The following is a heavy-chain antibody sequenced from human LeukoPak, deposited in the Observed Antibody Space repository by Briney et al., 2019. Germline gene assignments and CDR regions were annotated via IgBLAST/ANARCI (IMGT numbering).Heavy chain of an antibody. Sequence: GGSLRLSCAASGFTFSSYSMSWVRQAPGKGLEWVGNIKEDGGEIYYVDPVMGRFTISRDNAKNSLYLQMNSLRAEDTAVYYCARRGMAGSIDYWAQGTLVTVSS. CDR1: GFTFSSYS. CDR3: ARRGMAGSIDY. V-gene: IGHV3-7*01. CDR2: IKEDGGEI. D-gene: IGHD6-19*01. J-gene: IGHJ4*02.